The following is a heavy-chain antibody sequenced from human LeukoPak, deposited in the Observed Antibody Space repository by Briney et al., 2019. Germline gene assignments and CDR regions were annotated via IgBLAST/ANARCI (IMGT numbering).Heavy chain of an antibody. CDR1: GFTVSSNY. V-gene: IGHV3-53*01. CDR3: ARAPYYYDSSGYLYYYGMDV. J-gene: IGHJ6*02. Sequence: GGSLRLSCAASGFTVSSNYMSWVRQAPGKGLEWVPVIHSGGSTYYADSVKGRFTISRDNSKNTLYLQMNSLRAEDTAVYYCARAPYYYDSSGYLYYYGMDVWGQGTTVTVSS. D-gene: IGHD3-22*01. CDR2: IHSGGST.